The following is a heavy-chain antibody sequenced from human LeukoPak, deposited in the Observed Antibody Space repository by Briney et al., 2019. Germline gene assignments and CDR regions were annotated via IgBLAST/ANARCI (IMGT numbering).Heavy chain of an antibody. D-gene: IGHD1-7*01. CDR2: MNPNSGNT. J-gene: IGHJ4*02. V-gene: IGHV1-8*03. CDR1: GYTFTSYD. Sequence: ASVKVSCKASGYTFTSYDINWVRQATGQGLEWMGWMNPNSGNTGYAQKFQGRVTITRNTSISTAYMELSSLRSEDTAVYYCARGRTGLELPTDYWGQETLVTVSS. CDR3: ARGRTGLELPTDY.